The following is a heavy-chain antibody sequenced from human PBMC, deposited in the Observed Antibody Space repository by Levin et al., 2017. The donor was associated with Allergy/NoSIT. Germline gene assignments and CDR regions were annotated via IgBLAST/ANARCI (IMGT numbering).Heavy chain of an antibody. Sequence: GSLRLSCAVSGGSISSSNWWSWVRQPPGKGLEWIGEIYHSGSTNYNPSLKSRVTISVDKSKNQFSLKLSSVTAADTAVYYCARVSAGTTPFDYWGQGTLVTVSS. CDR2: IYHSGST. V-gene: IGHV4-4*02. CDR1: GGSISSSNW. J-gene: IGHJ4*02. CDR3: ARVSAGTTPFDY. D-gene: IGHD6-13*01.